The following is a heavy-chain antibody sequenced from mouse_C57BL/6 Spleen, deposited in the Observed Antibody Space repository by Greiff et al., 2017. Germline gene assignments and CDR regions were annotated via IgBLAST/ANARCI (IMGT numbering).Heavy chain of an antibody. CDR3: ARDYGSSYEIDY. CDR2: IYPGSGST. V-gene: IGHV1-55*01. J-gene: IGHJ4*01. Sequence: QVQLQQPGAELVKPGASVKMSCKASGYTFTSYWITWVKQRPGQGLEWIGDIYPGSGSTNYNEKFKSKATLTVDTSSSPAYMQLSSLTSEDSAVYYGARDYGSSYEIDYWGQGTSVTVSS. D-gene: IGHD1-1*01. CDR1: GYTFTSYW.